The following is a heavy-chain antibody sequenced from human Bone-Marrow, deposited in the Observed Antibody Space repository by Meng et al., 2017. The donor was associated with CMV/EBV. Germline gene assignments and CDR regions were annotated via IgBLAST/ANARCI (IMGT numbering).Heavy chain of an antibody. D-gene: IGHD3-10*01. V-gene: IGHV1-18*01. CDR3: GRAYSAYYASGSLDF. J-gene: IGHJ4*02. Sequence: SCYTFATSGVSWMRQAPGQGLEWMGWISAYNANTKNARKIQGRITMTTNTATSTAYMKLRSLRSDDTAVYYCGRAYSAYYASGSLDFWGQGTLVTV. CDR2: ISAYNANT. CDR1: CYTFATSG.